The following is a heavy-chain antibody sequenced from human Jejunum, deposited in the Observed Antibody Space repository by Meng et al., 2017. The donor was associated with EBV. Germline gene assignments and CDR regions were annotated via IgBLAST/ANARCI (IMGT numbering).Heavy chain of an antibody. V-gene: IGHV4-4*02. CDR1: GGSISDNDW. CDR3: AGNGYYALEY. J-gene: IGHJ4*02. CDR2: IYHGGGT. Sequence: LKAAAPRRETTSGTLSLTWFVAGGSISDNDWWSWVRQPPGKGLEWLGEIYHGGGTNYNPSLESRVTISVDKSKNQFSLKLNSVTVADTAVYYCAGNGYYALEYWGPGILVTVSS. D-gene: IGHD3-22*01.